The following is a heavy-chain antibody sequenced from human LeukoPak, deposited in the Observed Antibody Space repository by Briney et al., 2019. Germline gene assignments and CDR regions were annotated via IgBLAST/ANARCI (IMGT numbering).Heavy chain of an antibody. CDR1: GFTFSNYW. D-gene: IGHD1-26*01. V-gene: IGHV3-7*01. CDR3: ASSYSGSYFGWLGGGTQADYFDY. J-gene: IGHJ4*02. CDR2: IKQDGSEK. Sequence: GGSLRLSCAASGFTFSNYWMSWVRQAPEKGLEWVANIKQDGSEKYYVDSVKGRFTISRDNAKNSLYLQMNSLRAEDTAVYYCASSYSGSYFGWLGGGTQADYFDYWGQGTLVTVSS.